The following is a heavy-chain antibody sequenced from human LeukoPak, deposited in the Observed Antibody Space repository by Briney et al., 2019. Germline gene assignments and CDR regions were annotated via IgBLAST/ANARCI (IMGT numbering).Heavy chain of an antibody. Sequence: PSETLSLTCAVYGGSFSGYYWSWIRQPPGKGLEWIGEINHSGSTNYNPSLKSRVTISVDTSKNQFSLKLSSVTAADTAVYYCARDPRRITIFGVVPYYFDYWGQGTLVTVSS. CDR2: INHSGST. CDR3: ARDPRRITIFGVVPYYFDY. V-gene: IGHV4-34*01. J-gene: IGHJ4*02. CDR1: GGSFSGYY. D-gene: IGHD3-3*01.